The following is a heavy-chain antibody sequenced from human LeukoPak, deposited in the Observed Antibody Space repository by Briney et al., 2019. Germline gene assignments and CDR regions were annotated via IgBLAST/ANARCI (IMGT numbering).Heavy chain of an antibody. D-gene: IGHD6-19*01. J-gene: IGHJ6*02. V-gene: IGHV1-24*01. Sequence: ASVKVSCKVSGYTLTELSMHWVRQAPGKGLEWMGGFDPEDGETIYAQKFQGRVTMTEDTSTDTAYMELSSLRSEDTAVYYRATCSGWYIGMDVWGQGTTVTVSS. CDR2: FDPEDGET. CDR1: GYTLTELS. CDR3: ATCSGWYIGMDV.